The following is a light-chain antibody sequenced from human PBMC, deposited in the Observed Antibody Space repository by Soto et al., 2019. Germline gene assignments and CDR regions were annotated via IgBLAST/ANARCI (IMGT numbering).Light chain of an antibody. CDR1: QSISTW. CDR3: QQYNSFWT. V-gene: IGKV1-5*03. Sequence: DIQMTQSPSTLSAFVGDRVTITCRASQSISTWLAWYQQKPGKAPKLLIYKASSLESGVPSRFSGSGSGTEFTLTINRLQPDDFATYYCQQYNSFWTFGQGTKVEIK. J-gene: IGKJ1*01. CDR2: KAS.